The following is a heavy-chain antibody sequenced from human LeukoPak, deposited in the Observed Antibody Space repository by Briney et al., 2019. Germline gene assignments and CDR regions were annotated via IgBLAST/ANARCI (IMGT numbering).Heavy chain of an antibody. Sequence: GGSLRRSCAASGFTVSSNYMSWVRQAPGKGLEWVSTITWNGGNTAYADSVKGRFTISRDNGKNSLYLQMNSLSPEDTALYYCARSSTTVTTRFFDLWGRGTLVTVSS. D-gene: IGHD4-17*01. CDR2: ITWNGGNT. CDR1: GFTVSSNY. V-gene: IGHV3-20*04. J-gene: IGHJ2*01. CDR3: ARSSTTVTTRFFDL.